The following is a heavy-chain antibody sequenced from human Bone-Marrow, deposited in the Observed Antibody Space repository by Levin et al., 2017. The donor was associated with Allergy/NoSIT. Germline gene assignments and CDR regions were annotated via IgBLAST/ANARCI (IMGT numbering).Heavy chain of an antibody. CDR3: AKRMVRAFDY. CDR1: GFYFSSYE. J-gene: IGHJ4*02. CDR2: ISSSGGST. V-gene: IGHV3-23*01. Sequence: GESLKISCAASGFYFSSYEMNWVRQAPGKGLEWVSTISSSGGSTWYADSVKGRFTISRDNSKNTLHLQMNSLRAEDTALYYCAKRMVRAFDYWGQGTLVTVSS. D-gene: IGHD3-10*01.